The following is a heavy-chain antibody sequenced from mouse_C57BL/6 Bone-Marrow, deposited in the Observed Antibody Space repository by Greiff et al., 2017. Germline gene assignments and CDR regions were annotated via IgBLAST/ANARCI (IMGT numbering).Heavy chain of an antibody. J-gene: IGHJ4*01. V-gene: IGHV5-12*01. CDR1: GFTFSDYY. Sequence: EVKLMESGGGLVQPGGSLKLSCAASGFTFSDYYMYWVRQTPEKRLEWVAYISNGGGSTYYPDTVKGRFTISRDNAKNTRYLQMSRLKSEDTAMYYCARHGAFYDGYYVARDYWGQGTSVTVSS. D-gene: IGHD2-3*01. CDR3: ARHGAFYDGYYVARDY. CDR2: ISNGGGST.